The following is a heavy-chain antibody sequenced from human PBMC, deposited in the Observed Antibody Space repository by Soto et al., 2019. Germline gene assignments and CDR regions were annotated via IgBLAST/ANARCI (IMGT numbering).Heavy chain of an antibody. J-gene: IGHJ5*02. V-gene: IGHV4-34*01. CDR1: GGSFSGYY. CDR3: ARAKYSSSSVSWFDP. Sequence: QVQLQQWGAGLLKPSETLSLTCAVYGGSFSGYYWSWIRQPPGKGLEWIGEINHSGSTNYNPSLKSRVTISVDTSKNQFSLKLSSVTAADTAVYYCARAKYSSSSVSWFDPWGQGTLVTVSS. D-gene: IGHD6-6*01. CDR2: INHSGST.